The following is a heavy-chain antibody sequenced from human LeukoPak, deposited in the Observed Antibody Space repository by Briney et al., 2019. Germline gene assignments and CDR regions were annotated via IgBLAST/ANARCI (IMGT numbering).Heavy chain of an antibody. D-gene: IGHD3-10*01. CDR3: ASAYGSGSYYN. CDR1: GGSFSGYY. J-gene: IGHJ4*02. CDR2: INHSGST. V-gene: IGHV4-34*01. Sequence: SETLSLTCAVYGGSFSGYYWSLIRQPPGKGLEWIGEINHSGSTNYNPSLKSRVTISVDTSKNQFSLKLSSVTAADTAVYYCASAYGSGSYYNWGQGTLVTVSS.